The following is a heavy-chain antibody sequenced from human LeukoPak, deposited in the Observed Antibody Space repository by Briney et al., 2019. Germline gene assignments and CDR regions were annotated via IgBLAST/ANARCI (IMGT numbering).Heavy chain of an antibody. V-gene: IGHV3-53*01. CDR1: GFTVSSSY. Sequence: QPGGSLSLSCAASGFTVSSSYMSWVRQAPGKGLEWVSLIYSGGSTYYADSVKGRFTISRDNSKNTLYLQMNSLRAEDTAVYYCARDLIVGANHDAFDIWGQGTMVTVSS. J-gene: IGHJ3*02. D-gene: IGHD1-26*01. CDR3: ARDLIVGANHDAFDI. CDR2: IYSGGST.